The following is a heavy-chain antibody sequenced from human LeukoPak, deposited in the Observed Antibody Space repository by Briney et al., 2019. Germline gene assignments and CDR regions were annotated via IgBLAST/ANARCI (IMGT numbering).Heavy chain of an antibody. CDR3: ARTKLGYDILTGYYEEPYNWFDP. V-gene: IGHV3-23*01. J-gene: IGHJ5*02. D-gene: IGHD3-9*01. CDR2: ISGSGGST. Sequence: GGSLRLSCAASGFTFSSYAMSWVRQAPGKGLEWVSAISGSGGSTYYADSVKGRFTISRDNSKNTLYLQMNSLRAEDTAVYYCARTKLGYDILTGYYEEPYNWFDPWGQGTLVTVSS. CDR1: GFTFSSYA.